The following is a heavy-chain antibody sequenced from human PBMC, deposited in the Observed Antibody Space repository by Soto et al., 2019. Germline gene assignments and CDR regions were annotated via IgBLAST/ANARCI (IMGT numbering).Heavy chain of an antibody. CDR2: ISTSTGNT. J-gene: IGHJ3*02. V-gene: IGHV1-18*04. CDR3: ARGEGMAARHDGYDI. D-gene: IGHD6-6*01. CDR1: GYTFTNYD. Sequence: QVRLVQSGTEVKKPGASVKVSCKASGYTFTNYDVTWVRQAPGQGLEWMGWISTSTGNTNYAQKLQGRVTMTTDTSASTDYMELRSLRSDETAVYSCARGEGMAARHDGYDIWGQGTMVTVSS.